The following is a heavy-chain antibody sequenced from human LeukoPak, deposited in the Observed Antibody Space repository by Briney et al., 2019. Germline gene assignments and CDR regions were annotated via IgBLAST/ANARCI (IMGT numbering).Heavy chain of an antibody. Sequence: SETLSLTCSVSGDSISIGDYRWSWIRQSPGKGLEWIGYIYYIGTAYYNPSLRSRVALSADTSKNQFSLKLNSVTVADSAVYFCARARGDSPRVYYYMYVWGKGTTVTVSS. J-gene: IGHJ6*03. D-gene: IGHD3-16*01. CDR3: ARARGDSPRVYYYMYV. CDR1: GDSISIGDYR. V-gene: IGHV4-30-4*01. CDR2: IYYIGTA.